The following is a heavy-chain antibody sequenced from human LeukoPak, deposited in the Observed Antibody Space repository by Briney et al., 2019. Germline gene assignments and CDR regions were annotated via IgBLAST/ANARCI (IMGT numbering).Heavy chain of an antibody. J-gene: IGHJ6*03. V-gene: IGHV3-64*01. D-gene: IGHD6-6*01. CDR1: GFTFSSYA. CDR2: IRSDGSET. Sequence: GGSLRLSCAASGFTFSSYAMHWVRQAPGKGLQYVSSIRSDGSETFYASSVEGRFTISRDDSQNILYLQMGSLGIEDMAIYYCARAAARPDYYYYYMDVWGKGTTVTVSS. CDR3: ARAAARPDYYYYYMDV.